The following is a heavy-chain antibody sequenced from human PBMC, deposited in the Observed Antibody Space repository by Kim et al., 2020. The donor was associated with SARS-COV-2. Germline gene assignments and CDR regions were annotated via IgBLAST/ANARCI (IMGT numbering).Heavy chain of an antibody. CDR3: TKDILSGSWIVNLDY. CDR2: ISWNSAFI. CDR1: GFIFGDYA. V-gene: IGHV3-9*01. Sequence: GGSLRLSCAASGFIFGDYAMRWVRQAPGKGLEWVSGISWNSAFIYYADSVKGRFTISRDNAENSLFLQMNSLRAEDTAFYYCTKDILSGSWIVNLDYWGKGTLVPVPS. D-gene: IGHD3-10*01. J-gene: IGHJ4*02.